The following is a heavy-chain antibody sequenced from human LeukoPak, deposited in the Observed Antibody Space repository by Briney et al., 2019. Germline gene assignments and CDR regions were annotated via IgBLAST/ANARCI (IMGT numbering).Heavy chain of an antibody. CDR3: ARDLFHHVSRYDDYDDVFDI. V-gene: IGHV1-18*01. D-gene: IGHD3-16*01. CDR2: ISAYNGDT. J-gene: IGHJ3*02. Sequence: ASVKVSCKTSGYTFTRYGSSWVRQAPGQGLEWMGWISAYNGDTNYAQELQGRVTMTTDTSTTTVYMELRSLRSDDTTLYYCARDLFHHVSRYDDYDDVFDIWGQETMVSVSS. CDR1: GYTFTRYG.